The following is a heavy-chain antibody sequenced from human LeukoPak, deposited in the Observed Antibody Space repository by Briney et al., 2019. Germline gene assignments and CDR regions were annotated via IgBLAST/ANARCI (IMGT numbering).Heavy chain of an antibody. CDR2: ISYDGSNK. J-gene: IGHJ5*02. V-gene: IGHV3-30-3*01. CDR1: GFTFSSYA. D-gene: IGHD6-13*01. CDR3: ANTYSSSWYPWFDP. Sequence: GGSLRLSCAASGFTFSSYAMHWVRQAPGKGLEWVAVISYDGSNKYYAGSVKGRFTISRDNSKNTLYLQMNSLRAEDTAVYYCANTYSSSWYPWFDPWGQGTLVTVSS.